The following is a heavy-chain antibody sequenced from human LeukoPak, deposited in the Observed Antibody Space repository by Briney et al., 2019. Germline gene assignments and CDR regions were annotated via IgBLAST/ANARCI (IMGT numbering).Heavy chain of an antibody. CDR1: GFTFSSYA. Sequence: GGSLRLSCAASGFTFSSYAMSWVRQAPGKGVEWVSAISGSGGSTYYADSVKGRFTISRDNSKNTLYLQMNSLRAEDTAVYYGTVGCSSTSCYHYWGQGTLVTVSS. CDR2: ISGSGGST. V-gene: IGHV3-23*01. D-gene: IGHD2-2*01. CDR3: TVGCSSTSCYHY. J-gene: IGHJ4*02.